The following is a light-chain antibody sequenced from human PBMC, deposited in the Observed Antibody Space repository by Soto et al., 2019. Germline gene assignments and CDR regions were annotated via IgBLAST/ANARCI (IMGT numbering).Light chain of an antibody. CDR3: QHFRSFPIT. Sequence: LTLTPSPSTLSASMGAAVALTGMASQSVNRWLAWYQQKPGKAPKLLILDASSLASGVPSRFSGSGSGTHFTLTISSLQPDDFATYYCQHFRSFPITFGQGTRLEIK. CDR1: QSVNRW. V-gene: IGKV1-5*01. CDR2: DAS. J-gene: IGKJ5*01.